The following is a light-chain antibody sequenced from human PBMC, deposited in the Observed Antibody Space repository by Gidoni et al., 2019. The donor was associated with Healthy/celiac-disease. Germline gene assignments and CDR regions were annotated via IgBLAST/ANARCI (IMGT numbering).Light chain of an antibody. Sequence: EIVLTQSTATLSLSPGERATLSCRASQSVSSYLAWYQQKPGQAPRLLLYDASNRATGIPARFSGSGSGTDFTLTISSLVPEDFAVYYCQQRSNWPPYTFGQGTKLEIK. CDR2: DAS. CDR3: QQRSNWPPYT. CDR1: QSVSSY. J-gene: IGKJ2*01. V-gene: IGKV3-11*01.